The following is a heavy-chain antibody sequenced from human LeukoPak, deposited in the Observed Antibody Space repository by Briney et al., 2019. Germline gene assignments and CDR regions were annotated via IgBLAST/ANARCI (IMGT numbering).Heavy chain of an antibody. J-gene: IGHJ4*02. CDR3: ARDPFRSSFDS. D-gene: IGHD1-26*01. V-gene: IGHV4-4*07. Sequence: PSETLSLTCTVSGGSISSYYWSWIRQPAGKGLEWIGRINTSGGTSYNPSLKSRVTMSVDTSKNQFSLKLNSVTAADTAVYYCARDPFRSSFDSWGQGTLVTVSS. CDR1: GGSISSYY. CDR2: INTSGGT.